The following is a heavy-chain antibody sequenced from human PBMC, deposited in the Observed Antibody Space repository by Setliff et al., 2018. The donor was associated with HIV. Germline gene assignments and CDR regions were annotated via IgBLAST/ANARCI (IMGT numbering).Heavy chain of an antibody. V-gene: IGHV3-74*01. J-gene: IGHJ2*01. CDR2: INSDGSST. D-gene: IGHD5-18*01. Sequence: GASLKISCAASGFTFSSYWMYWVRQAPGKGLVWVSRINSDGSSTSYADSVKGRFTISRDNAKNTLFLQMNSLRAEDTAVYYCARDVKGYIYGSTYWYFDLWGRGTLVTVSS. CDR3: ARDVKGYIYGSTYWYFDL. CDR1: GFTFSSYW.